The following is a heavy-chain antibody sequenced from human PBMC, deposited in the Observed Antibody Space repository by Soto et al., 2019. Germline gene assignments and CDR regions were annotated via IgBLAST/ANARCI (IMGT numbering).Heavy chain of an antibody. CDR3: ARTPRAQMIVLEAATRFDY. D-gene: IGHD2-15*01. CDR2: VSPYSGDT. Sequence: QVHLVQSGAEVKRPGASLKVSCKASVYTFTTYGVNWVRQAPGQGLEWMGWVSPYSGDTNYAQNFQGIVTLTTDTSTSTAYMELRTLTADDTAVYYCARTPRAQMIVLEAATRFDYWGQGPLVTVSS. V-gene: IGHV1-18*04. J-gene: IGHJ4*02. CDR1: VYTFTTYG.